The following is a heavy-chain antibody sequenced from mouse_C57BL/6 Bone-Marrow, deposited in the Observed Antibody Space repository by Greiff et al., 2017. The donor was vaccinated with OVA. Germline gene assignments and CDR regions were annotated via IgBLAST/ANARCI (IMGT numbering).Heavy chain of an antibody. CDR2: ISSGGSYT. CDR1: GFTFTSYG. CDR3: SRRGLIVTVDY. Sequence: DVKLVESGGDLVKPGGSLKLSCAASGFTFTSYGMSWVRQTPDKRLEWVATISSGGSYTYYTDSVKGRSTITRDNAKNTLYLQLSSLTSEDTDIYYCSRRGLIVTVDYWGQGTALTVTS. J-gene: IGHJ2*01. D-gene: IGHD2-5*01. V-gene: IGHV5-6*02.